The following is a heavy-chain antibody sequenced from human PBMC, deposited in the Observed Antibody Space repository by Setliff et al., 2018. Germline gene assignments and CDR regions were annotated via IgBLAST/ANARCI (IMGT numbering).Heavy chain of an antibody. CDR1: GYTFNNYG. J-gene: IGHJ6*02. CDR3: TRDTRLQAVMGGPREHHYYYFGLDV. D-gene: IGHD3-16*01. V-gene: IGHV1-18*01. Sequence: GASVKVSCKASGYTFNNYGVAWVRQAPGQGLDWMGWVTIYNGNTKYAQNLQGRLTLTTDRSTSTVYMELGSLTTDDTALYYCTRDTRLQAVMGGPREHHYYYFGLDVWGQGTTVTAP. CDR2: VTIYNGNT.